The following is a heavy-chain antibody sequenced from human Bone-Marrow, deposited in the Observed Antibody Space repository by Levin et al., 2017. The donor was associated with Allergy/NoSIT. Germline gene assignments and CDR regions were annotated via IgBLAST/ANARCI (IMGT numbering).Heavy chain of an antibody. CDR3: ARDPDLTVIAAAGTGRAFDY. J-gene: IGHJ4*02. Sequence: AGGSLRLSCAASGFTFSSYWMHWVRQAPGKGLVWVSRINSDGSSTSYADSVKGRFTISRDNAKNTLYLQMNSLRAEDTAVYYCARDPDLTVIAAAGTGRAFDYWGQGTLVTVSS. CDR2: INSDGSST. CDR1: GFTFSSYW. V-gene: IGHV3-74*01. D-gene: IGHD6-13*01.